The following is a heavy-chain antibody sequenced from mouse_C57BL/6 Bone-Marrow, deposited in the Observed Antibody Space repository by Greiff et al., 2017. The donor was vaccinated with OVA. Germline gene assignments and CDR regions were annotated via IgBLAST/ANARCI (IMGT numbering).Heavy chain of an antibody. D-gene: IGHD6-1*01. CDR1: GYTFTDYY. CDR2: IGPGSGST. Sequence: VQLQQSGAELVKPGASVKISCKASGYTFTDYYINWVKQRPGKGLEWIGKIGPGSGSTYYNEKFKGKAKPTADKSSSKAYMQLRSLTSEDSAVYFCARSDAADHPFHYFDYWGQGTTLTVSS. V-gene: IGHV1-77*01. CDR3: ARSDAADHPFHYFDY. J-gene: IGHJ2*01.